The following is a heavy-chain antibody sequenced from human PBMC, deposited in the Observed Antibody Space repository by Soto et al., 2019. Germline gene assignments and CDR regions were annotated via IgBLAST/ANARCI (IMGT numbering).Heavy chain of an antibody. CDR2: ISGSGETT. J-gene: IGHJ4*02. CDR1: GFTFSNYA. D-gene: IGHD6-19*01. V-gene: IGHV3-23*01. CDR3: AKDSLTIDVAGPNL. Sequence: HPGGSLRLSCAASGFTFSNYAMSWVRQAPGKGLEWVSSISGSGETTYYADSVKGRFTISRDNSKNTLYLQMSSLRAEDTAVYHCAKDSLTIDVAGPNLWGQGTQVTVSS.